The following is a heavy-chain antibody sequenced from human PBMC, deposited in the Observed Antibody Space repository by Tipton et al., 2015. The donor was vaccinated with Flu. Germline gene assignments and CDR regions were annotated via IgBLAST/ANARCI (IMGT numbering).Heavy chain of an antibody. Sequence: TLSLTCSVSGYSIRSAYYWGWVRRPPGKGLEWIGTIYHSGTTYYNPSLKSRLTISVDTSKNQFSLRLSSVTAADTAMYFCARDPSLGMPEYLDSWGQGTLVTVSS. D-gene: IGHD2-2*01. CDR2: IYHSGTT. V-gene: IGHV4-38-2*02. CDR3: ARDPSLGMPEYLDS. J-gene: IGHJ4*02. CDR1: GYSIRSAYY.